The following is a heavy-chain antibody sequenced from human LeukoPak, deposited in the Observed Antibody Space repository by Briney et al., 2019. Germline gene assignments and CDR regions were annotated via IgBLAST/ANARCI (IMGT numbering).Heavy chain of an antibody. D-gene: IGHD3-3*01. Sequence: SETLSLTCTVSGGSISSSSYYWGWIRQPPGKGLEWIGSIYYSGSTYYNPSLKSRVTISVDTSKNQFSLKLSSLTAADTAVYYCPRLSSMLFGVVIPSYFDYWGQGNLVTVSS. V-gene: IGHV4-39*01. J-gene: IGHJ4*02. CDR1: GGSISSSSYY. CDR2: IYYSGST. CDR3: PRLSSMLFGVVIPSYFDY.